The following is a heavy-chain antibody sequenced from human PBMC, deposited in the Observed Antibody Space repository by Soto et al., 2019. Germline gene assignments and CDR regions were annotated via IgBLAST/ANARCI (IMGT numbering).Heavy chain of an antibody. D-gene: IGHD5-12*01. Sequence: PSETHSHTCTVSGGSISSSSYYWGCIRQSPGKGLEWIGSFYYSGSTYYSPSLKSRVTISGDTSKKQISLRLSSVTAADTAVYYCARISVASRYMDVWGKGSTVTVSS. CDR3: ARISVASRYMDV. V-gene: IGHV4-39*01. J-gene: IGHJ6*03. CDR2: FYYSGST. CDR1: GGSISSSSYY.